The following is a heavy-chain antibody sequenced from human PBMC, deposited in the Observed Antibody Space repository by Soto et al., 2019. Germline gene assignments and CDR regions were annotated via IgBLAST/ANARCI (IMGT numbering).Heavy chain of an antibody. J-gene: IGHJ5*02. V-gene: IGHV3-15*07. CDR1: GFTFSNAW. CDR3: TTDILVDTAMPNNWFDP. Sequence: GGSLRLSCAASGFTFSNAWMNWVRQAPGKGLEWVGRIKSKTDGGTTDYAAPVKDRFTISRDDSKNTLYLQMNSLKTEDTAVYYCTTDILVDTAMPNNWFDPWGQGTLVTVSS. CDR2: IKSKTDGGTT. D-gene: IGHD5-18*01.